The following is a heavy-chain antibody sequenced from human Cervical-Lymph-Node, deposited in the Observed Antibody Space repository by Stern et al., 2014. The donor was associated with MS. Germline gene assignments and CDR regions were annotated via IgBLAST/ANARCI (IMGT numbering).Heavy chain of an antibody. D-gene: IGHD6-13*01. CDR2: FDPEDGET. Sequence: QVQLGQSGAEVKKPGASVKVSCKVSGYTLTELSMHWVRQAPGKGLEWMGGFDPEDGETIYAQKFQGRVTMTEDTSTDTAYMELSSLRSEDTAVYYCATDWGQQLASNYYYGMDVWGQGTTVTVSS. J-gene: IGHJ6*02. V-gene: IGHV1-24*01. CDR3: ATDWGQQLASNYYYGMDV. CDR1: GYTLTELS.